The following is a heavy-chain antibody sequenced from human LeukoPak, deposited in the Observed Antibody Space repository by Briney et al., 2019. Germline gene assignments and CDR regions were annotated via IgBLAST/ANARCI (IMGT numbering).Heavy chain of an antibody. D-gene: IGHD6-19*01. Sequence: GGSLRLSCAASGFTFSSYEMNWVRHAPGKGLEWVSGISGSGGKTYYADSVKGRFTISRDNSKNTLYLQMNSLRAEDTAVYYCARDRDNVAGTRGYFDYWGQGTLVTVSS. J-gene: IGHJ4*02. CDR1: GFTFSSYE. V-gene: IGHV3-23*01. CDR2: ISGSGGKT. CDR3: ARDRDNVAGTRGYFDY.